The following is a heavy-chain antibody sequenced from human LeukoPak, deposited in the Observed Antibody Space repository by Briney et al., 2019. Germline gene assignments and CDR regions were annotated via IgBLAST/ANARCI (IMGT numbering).Heavy chain of an antibody. CDR1: GDSMTNHY. CDR3: ARGFPDWVGSGYPFDL. Sequence: SETLSLTCDVSGDSMTNHYWHWIRQPPGKGLESIAQIWHSGHSDHNPSLKSRVSISIDTSRTQFSLEVTSVTAADTAVYFCARGFPDWVGSGYPFDLWGQGLLVTVSS. CDR2: IWHSGHS. V-gene: IGHV4-59*11. D-gene: IGHD5-12*01. J-gene: IGHJ4*02.